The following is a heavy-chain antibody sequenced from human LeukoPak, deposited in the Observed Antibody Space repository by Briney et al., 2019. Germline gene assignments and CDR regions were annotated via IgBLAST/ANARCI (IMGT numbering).Heavy chain of an antibody. D-gene: IGHD5-18*01. V-gene: IGHV4-4*07. J-gene: IGHJ3*02. CDR2: IYTSGST. CDR1: GGSISSYY. Sequence: SETLSLTCTVSGGSISSYYWSWIRQPAGKGLEWIGRIYTSGSTNYNPSLKSRVTMSVDTSKNQFSLKLSSVTASDTAMYYCATQVDTAMVTDDAFDIWGQGTMVTVS. CDR3: ATQVDTAMVTDDAFDI.